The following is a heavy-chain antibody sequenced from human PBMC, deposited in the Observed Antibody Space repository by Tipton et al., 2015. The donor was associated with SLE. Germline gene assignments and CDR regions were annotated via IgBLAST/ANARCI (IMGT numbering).Heavy chain of an antibody. V-gene: IGHV5-51*03. Sequence: QLVQSGAEVKKPGESLKISCKGSGYSFTAYWIGWVRQMPGKGLEWMGIIYPVDSDTRYSPSFQGQVTISADKSISTAYLQWSSLKASDTAIYYCARREYCGGDCYWDDAFDIWGQGTMVTVSS. J-gene: IGHJ3*02. CDR3: ARREYCGGDCYWDDAFDI. CDR1: GYSFTAYW. CDR2: IYPVDSDT. D-gene: IGHD2-21*02.